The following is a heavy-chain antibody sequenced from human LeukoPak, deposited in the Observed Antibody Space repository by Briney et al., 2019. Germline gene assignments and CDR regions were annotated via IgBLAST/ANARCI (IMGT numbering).Heavy chain of an antibody. CDR2: VSTNSTTI. V-gene: IGHV3-48*04. CDR1: GFTFSSHR. CDR3: ARVIAIHTVTPFDH. Sequence: GGSLRLSCAASGFTFSSHRMHWVRQAPGQGLEWVAYVSTNSTTIQYADSVKGRFTISRDDAKNSLSLQMNSLRVEDTAVYYCARVIAIHTVTPFDHWGQGTLVTVSS. J-gene: IGHJ4*02. D-gene: IGHD4-11*01.